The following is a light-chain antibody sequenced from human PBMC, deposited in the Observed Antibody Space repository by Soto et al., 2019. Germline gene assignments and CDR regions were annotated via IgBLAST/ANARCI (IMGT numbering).Light chain of an antibody. CDR3: QQYSNSPPVT. CDR1: QSVDIN. Sequence: ERVLTQSPSTLSVSPGERVTLSFRASQSVDINLAWYQQKPGQAPRLLIYGASTRATDMPGRFSGRGSGTDFTLTITTVEPEDFAAYYCQQYSNSPPVTFGQGTKVDIK. V-gene: IGKV3-15*01. CDR2: GAS. J-gene: IGKJ1*01.